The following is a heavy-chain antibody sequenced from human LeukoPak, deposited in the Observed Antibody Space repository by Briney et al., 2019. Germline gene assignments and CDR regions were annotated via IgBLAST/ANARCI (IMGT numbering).Heavy chain of an antibody. D-gene: IGHD3-22*01. V-gene: IGHV1-8*01. J-gene: IGHJ6*02. CDR1: GYTFTTYD. Sequence: ASVKVSCKASGYTFTTYDINWVRQATGQGLEWMGWMDPNSGNTGYAQKFQGRVTMTRNTSIRTAYMELSSLRSEDTAVYYCARPMSPYYYYGMDVWGQGTTVTVSS. CDR3: ARPMSPYYYYGMDV. CDR2: MDPNSGNT.